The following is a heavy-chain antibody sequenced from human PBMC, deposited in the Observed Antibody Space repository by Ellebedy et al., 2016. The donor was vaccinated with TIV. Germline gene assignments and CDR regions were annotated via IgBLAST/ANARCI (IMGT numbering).Heavy chain of an antibody. CDR3: ARGAPAYSYNYSRLDY. CDR2: VWYDGTNE. CDR1: GFTFSSYG. D-gene: IGHD5-18*01. Sequence: GETLKISXAASGFTFSSYGMHWVRQAPGKGLEWVAIVWYDGTNEFYADSVKGRFTISRDNSKNTLYLQMNSLRAEDTAVYYCARGAPAYSYNYSRLDYWGQGSLVTVSS. J-gene: IGHJ4*02. V-gene: IGHV3-33*01.